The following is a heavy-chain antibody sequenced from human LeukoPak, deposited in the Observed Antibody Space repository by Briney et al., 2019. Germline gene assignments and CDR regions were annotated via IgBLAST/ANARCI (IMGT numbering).Heavy chain of an antibody. CDR2: ISSSSSYI. CDR3: ARDEMGDWYFDL. V-gene: IGHV3-21*01. D-gene: IGHD2-8*01. J-gene: IGHJ2*01. CDR1: GFTFSSYS. Sequence: GGSLRLSCAASGFTFSSYSMNRVRQAPGKGLEWVSSISSSSSYIYYADSVKGRFTISRGNAKNSLYLQMNSLRAEDTAVYYCARDEMGDWYFDLWGRGTLVTVSS.